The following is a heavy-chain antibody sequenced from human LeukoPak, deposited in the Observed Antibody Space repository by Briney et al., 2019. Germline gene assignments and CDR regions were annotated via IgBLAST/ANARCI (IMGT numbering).Heavy chain of an antibody. V-gene: IGHV3-30*04. J-gene: IGHJ6*02. CDR1: GFTIRSYA. Sequence: PGVSLRLFCAASGFTIRSYAMHWVRQAPGKGLEWVAVISYDGSNKYYADSVKGRFTISRDNSKNTLYLQMNSLRAEDTAVYYCAKGEELLWFGELSPRAYYYYGMDVWGQGTTVTVSS. CDR3: AKGEELLWFGELSPRAYYYYGMDV. CDR2: ISYDGSNK. D-gene: IGHD3-10*01.